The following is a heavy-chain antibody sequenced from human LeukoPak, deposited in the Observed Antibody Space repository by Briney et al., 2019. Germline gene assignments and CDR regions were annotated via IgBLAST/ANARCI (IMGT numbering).Heavy chain of an antibody. CDR3: AKGHGNYYYYYMDV. Sequence: GGSLRLSCAASGFTFSSYGMSWVRQAPGKGLEWVSAISGSGGSTYYADSVKGRFTISRDNSKNTLYLQMNSLRAEDTAVYYCAKGHGNYYYYYMDVWGKGTTVTVSS. V-gene: IGHV3-23*01. J-gene: IGHJ6*03. CDR1: GFTFSSYG. CDR2: ISGSGGST.